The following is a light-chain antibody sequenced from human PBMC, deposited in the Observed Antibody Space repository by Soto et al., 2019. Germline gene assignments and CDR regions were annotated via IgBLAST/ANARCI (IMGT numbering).Light chain of an antibody. V-gene: IGLV2-14*01. CDR3: SSYTTSSTRV. J-gene: IGLJ1*01. CDR1: SSDVGIYNY. Sequence: QSVLTQPASVSGSPGQSIAISCTGSSSDVGIYNYVSWYQQHPGKVPKLIIYEDTNRPSGVSNRFSGSKSGNTASLTISGLQAEDEADYYCSSYTTSSTRVFGTGTKVTVL. CDR2: EDT.